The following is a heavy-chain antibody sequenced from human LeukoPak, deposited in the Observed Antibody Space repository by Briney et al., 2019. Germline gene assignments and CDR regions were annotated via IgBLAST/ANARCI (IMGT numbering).Heavy chain of an antibody. CDR1: GYNFASQW. Sequence: GESLKISCKHSGYNFASQWFGWVRQMPGEGLEWMGMYNYGNSDIVYTPSFQGQVSFSVDKSNSTVSLQWGCLNAADTAIYYCSTRACSDTSPVAWGQGTLVTLSS. D-gene: IGHD3-22*01. V-gene: IGHV5-51*01. J-gene: IGHJ5*02. CDR2: YNYGNSDI. CDR3: STRACSDTSPVA.